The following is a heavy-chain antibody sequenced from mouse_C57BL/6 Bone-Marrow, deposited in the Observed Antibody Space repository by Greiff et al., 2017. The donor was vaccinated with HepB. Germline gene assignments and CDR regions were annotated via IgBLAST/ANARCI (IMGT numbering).Heavy chain of an antibody. Sequence: QVQLQQSGAELARPGASVKLSCKASGYTFTSYGISWVKQRPGQGLEWIGEIYPRSGNTYYNEKFKGKATLTADKSSSTAYMELRSLTSEDSAVYFCARGVTTVVARYAMDYWGQGTSVTVSS. CDR3: ARGVTTVVARYAMDY. V-gene: IGHV1-81*01. J-gene: IGHJ4*01. CDR2: IYPRSGNT. D-gene: IGHD1-1*01. CDR1: GYTFTSYG.